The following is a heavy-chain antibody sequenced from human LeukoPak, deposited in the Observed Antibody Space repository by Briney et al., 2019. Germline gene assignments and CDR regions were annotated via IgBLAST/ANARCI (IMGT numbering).Heavy chain of an antibody. J-gene: IGHJ4*02. CDR1: SESFSGYF. CDR2: INHRGST. CDR3: ARGSIYYGDSSANFDY. D-gene: IGHD3-22*01. V-gene: IGHV4-34*01. Sequence: PSETLSLTCGVYSESFSGYFWTYIRQPPGGGLEWIGDINHRGSTNYNPSLKSRVTISVDTSKNQFSLRLTSVTAADTAVYYCARGSIYYGDSSANFDYWGQGSLVTVSS.